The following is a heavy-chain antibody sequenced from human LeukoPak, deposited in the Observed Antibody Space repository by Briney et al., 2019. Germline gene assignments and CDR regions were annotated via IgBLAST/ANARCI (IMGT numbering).Heavy chain of an antibody. CDR3: ARESGRKAFDP. V-gene: IGHV1-46*02. Sequence: GASVKVSCKTSGYTFNSYYIHWVRQAPGQGLEWMAIINPSGGSTSYAQTFRGRVTLSRDESASTVYMELRSLTSDDTAIYYCARESGRKAFDPWGQGTLVTVSS. CDR1: GYTFNSYY. CDR2: INPSGGST. J-gene: IGHJ5*02.